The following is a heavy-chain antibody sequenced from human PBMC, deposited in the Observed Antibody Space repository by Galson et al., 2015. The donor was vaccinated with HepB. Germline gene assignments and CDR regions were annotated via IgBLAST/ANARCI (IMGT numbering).Heavy chain of an antibody. J-gene: IGHJ6*02. D-gene: IGHD1-26*01. CDR1: GFTLRSYG. CDR3: AREGSGSYYGMDV. CDR2: ISYDGSNK. Sequence: SLRLSCAASGFTLRSYGMHWVRQAPGKGLEWVAVISYDGSNKYYADSVKGRFTISRDNSKNTLYLQMNSLRAEDTAVYYCAREGSGSYYGMDVWGQGTTVTVSS. V-gene: IGHV3-30*19.